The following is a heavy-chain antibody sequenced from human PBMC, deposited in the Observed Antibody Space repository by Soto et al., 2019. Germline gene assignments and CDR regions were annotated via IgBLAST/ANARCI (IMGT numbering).Heavy chain of an antibody. Sequence: QVQLQQWGAGLLKPSETLSLTCAVSGGSFRGFYWTWIRQSPGKGLEWLGDINHVGITNYNPSLKSIVSTPVETTKSAFTLKLSSATDEDAADYYCASAHAFGGGSQQPLDSWGQGTMVTVSS. CDR1: GGSFRGFY. V-gene: IGHV4-34*01. J-gene: IGHJ4*02. D-gene: IGHD2-15*01. CDR3: ASAHAFGGGSQQPLDS. CDR2: INHVGIT.